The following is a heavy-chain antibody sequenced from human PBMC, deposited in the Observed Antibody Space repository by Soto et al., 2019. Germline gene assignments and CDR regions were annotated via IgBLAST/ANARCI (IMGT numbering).Heavy chain of an antibody. J-gene: IGHJ4*02. Sequence: QVQLQKSGPGLVKPSQTLSLTCTVSGDSVSGGDSYWSWIRQPPGNALEWIGYTSFSGYTSYTPSLMSRVTISVDMSKSQFSLRLTSVTAADTAIYYCVRGGNPYHYATSGPGTFDKWGQGTLVSVSS. CDR3: VRGGNPYHYATSGPGTFDK. CDR2: TSFSGYT. D-gene: IGHD3-22*01. CDR1: GDSVSGGDSY. V-gene: IGHV4-30-4*01.